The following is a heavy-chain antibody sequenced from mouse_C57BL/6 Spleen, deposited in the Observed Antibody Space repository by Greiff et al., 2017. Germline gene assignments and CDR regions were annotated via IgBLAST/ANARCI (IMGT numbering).Heavy chain of an antibody. CDR3: ANDYAYAMDY. V-gene: IGHV5-12*01. J-gene: IGHJ4*01. CDR2: ISNGGGST. CDR1: GFTFSDYY. Sequence: EVQGVESGGGLVQPGGSLKLSCAASGFTFSDYYMYWVRQTPEKRLEWVAYISNGGGSTYYPDTVKGRFTISRDNAKNTLYLQMSRLKSEDTAMYYCANDYAYAMDYWGQGTSVTVSS. D-gene: IGHD2-4*01.